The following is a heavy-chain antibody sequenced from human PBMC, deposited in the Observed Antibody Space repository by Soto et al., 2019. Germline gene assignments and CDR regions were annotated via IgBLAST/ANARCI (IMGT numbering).Heavy chain of an antibody. Sequence: EVQLLESGGDLVQPGGSLRLSCAASGFTFSSYAMSWVRQAPGKGPEWVSAITGSGGTTYYADSVRGRFTISRDNSKNTLSLQMNSLRAEDTAVYYCAKDSSLEDTAILYWGQGTLVTVSS. CDR2: ITGSGGTT. CDR1: GFTFSSYA. V-gene: IGHV3-23*01. CDR3: AKDSSLEDTAILY. J-gene: IGHJ4*02. D-gene: IGHD5-18*01.